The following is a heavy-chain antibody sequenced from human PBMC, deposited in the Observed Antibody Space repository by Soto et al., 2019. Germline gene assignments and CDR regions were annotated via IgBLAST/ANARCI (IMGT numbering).Heavy chain of an antibody. D-gene: IGHD2-15*01. CDR3: ARGVEAGYDY. CDR1: GYTFTSLD. J-gene: IGHJ4*02. Sequence: QVPLVQSGAEVKKPGASVKVSCKASGYTFTSLDINWVRQTTGQGLEWMGWMSPNSGTTGYAQKFQGRVTMTRDTSINTAYMELSSLTSEDTAIYYCARGVEAGYDYWGQGTLVTVSS. CDR2: MSPNSGTT. V-gene: IGHV1-8*01.